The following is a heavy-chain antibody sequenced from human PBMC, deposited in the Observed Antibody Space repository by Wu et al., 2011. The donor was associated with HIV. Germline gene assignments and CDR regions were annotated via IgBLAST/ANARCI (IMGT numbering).Heavy chain of an antibody. CDR2: VNPEDGDT. J-gene: IGHJ3*01. CDR3: ASLQQIVPDYEXTSGLAAFDV. Sequence: VQLVQSGAEVKKPGTAVKVSCKVSGYTFTDYYMHWVRQAPGGGLEWMGLVNPEDGDTLYAEKFQGRVTITADTSTDTAHMELTTLRSEDTATYFCASLQQIVPDYEXTSGLAAFDVWAKGLWSPSLQ. CDR1: GYTFTDYY. V-gene: IGHV1-69-2*01. D-gene: IGHD6-19*01.